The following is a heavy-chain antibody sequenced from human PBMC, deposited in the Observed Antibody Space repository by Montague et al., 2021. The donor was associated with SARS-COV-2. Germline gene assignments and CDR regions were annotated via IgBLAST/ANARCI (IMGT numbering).Heavy chain of an antibody. D-gene: IGHD3-3*01. CDR1: GDSISTYY. V-gene: IGHV4-59*01. Sequence: SETLSLTCTLSGDSISTYYWNWIRQPPGKGLEWIGNIYYSGTTYYNPSPRSRATISVETSKNQFSLSLTSVTAADTAVYYCARGPFWSAAPDYWGQGILVTVSS. J-gene: IGHJ4*02. CDR2: IYYSGTT. CDR3: ARGPFWSAAPDY.